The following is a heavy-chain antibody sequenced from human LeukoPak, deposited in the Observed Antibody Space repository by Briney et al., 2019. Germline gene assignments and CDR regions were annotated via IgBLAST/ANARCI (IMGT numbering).Heavy chain of an antibody. CDR1: GYSFTSYW. CDR3: RIAVAGTASDY. Sequence: GASLQISCKGSGYSFTSYWISWVRPLPGKGLEWMGRIDPSDSYTNYSPSFQGHVTISADKSISTAYLQWSSLKASDTAMYYCRIAVAGTASDYWGQGTLVTVSS. D-gene: IGHD6-19*01. J-gene: IGHJ4*02. CDR2: IDPSDSYT. V-gene: IGHV5-10-1*01.